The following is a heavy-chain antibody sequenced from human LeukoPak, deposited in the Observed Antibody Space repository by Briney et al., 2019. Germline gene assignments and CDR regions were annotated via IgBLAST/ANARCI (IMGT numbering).Heavy chain of an antibody. Sequence: SETLSLTCTVSGYSISSGYYWGWIRQPPGKGLEWIGSIYYSGSTYYNPSLKSRVTISVDTSKNQFSLKLSSVTAADTAVYYCARRDYSSSWYNWFDPWGQGTLVTVSS. CDR3: ARRDYSSSWYNWFDP. V-gene: IGHV4-38-2*02. CDR2: IYYSGST. D-gene: IGHD6-13*01. J-gene: IGHJ5*02. CDR1: GYSISSGYY.